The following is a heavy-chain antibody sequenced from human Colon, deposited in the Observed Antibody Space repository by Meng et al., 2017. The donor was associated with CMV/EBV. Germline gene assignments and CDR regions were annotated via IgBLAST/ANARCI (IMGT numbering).Heavy chain of an antibody. CDR1: CYTFSSYG. V-gene: IGHV1-18*01. CDR3: ARGRPNWSGVLDY. D-gene: IGHD1-1*01. J-gene: IGHJ4*02. CDR2: ISGSTGYT. Sequence: HVQLVQSGGGVKEPGASLFVSCRSSCYTFSSYGINWGRQAPGQGLEWMGWISGSTGYTNRAQKFQGRVTMTTDTSTSTAYLALTSLTSNDTAVYYCARGRPNWSGVLDYWGQGTLVTVSS.